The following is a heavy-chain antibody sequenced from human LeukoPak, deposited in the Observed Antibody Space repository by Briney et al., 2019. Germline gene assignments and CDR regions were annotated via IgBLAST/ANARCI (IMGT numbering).Heavy chain of an antibody. D-gene: IGHD6-13*01. J-gene: IGHJ4*02. V-gene: IGHV3-7*01. CDR2: IKQDGSAK. Sequence: GGSLRLSCAASGFTFSSYWMSWVRQAPGKGLEWVANIKQDGSAKYYVDSVKGRFTISRDNAKNSLYLQMSSLRAEDTAVYYCARDSYSSSWSGLFDYWGQGTLVTVSS. CDR1: GFTFSSYW. CDR3: ARDSYSSSWSGLFDY.